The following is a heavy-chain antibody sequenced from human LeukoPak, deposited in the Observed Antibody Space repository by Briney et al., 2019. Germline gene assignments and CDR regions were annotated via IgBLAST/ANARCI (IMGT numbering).Heavy chain of an antibody. Sequence: GGSLRLSCAASGFTFSSYGLHWVRQAPGKGLEWVAFIRYDGSNKYYADSVKGRFTISRDNSKNTLYLQMNSLRAEDTAVYYCAKDLLLESYYYYGMDVWGQGTTVTVSS. D-gene: IGHD3-3*01. CDR2: IRYDGSNK. CDR3: AKDLLLESYYYYGMDV. V-gene: IGHV3-30*02. CDR1: GFTFSSYG. J-gene: IGHJ6*02.